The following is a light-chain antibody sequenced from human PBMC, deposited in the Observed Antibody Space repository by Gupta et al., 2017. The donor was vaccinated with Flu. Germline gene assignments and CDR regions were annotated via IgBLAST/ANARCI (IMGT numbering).Light chain of an antibody. J-gene: IGKJ2*01. V-gene: IGKV3-11*01. Sequence: EIELTQSPATLSLSPGERATLSCRASQSVSTYLAWYQKKPGQAPRLLIYDASNRATGIPARFSGSGSGTDFTLTISSLEPEDFAVYYCQKRSTWPPYTFGQGTRLEIK. CDR3: QKRSTWPPYT. CDR1: QSVSTY. CDR2: DAS.